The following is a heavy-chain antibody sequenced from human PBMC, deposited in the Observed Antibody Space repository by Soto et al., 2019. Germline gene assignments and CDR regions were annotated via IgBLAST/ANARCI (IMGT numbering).Heavy chain of an antibody. Sequence: QPGGFLRLSCAASGFTFSSYGMQWVRQSPGKGLEWVSTTRSTGEYTYCADSVKGRFTVSRDNSQNALFLEMSSLRAEDTAVYYCAKESMSVAVSASRVYGMDVWGQGITVTVSS. CDR2: TRSTGEYT. D-gene: IGHD6-6*01. V-gene: IGHV3-23*01. CDR3: AKESMSVAVSASRVYGMDV. J-gene: IGHJ6*02. CDR1: GFTFSSYG.